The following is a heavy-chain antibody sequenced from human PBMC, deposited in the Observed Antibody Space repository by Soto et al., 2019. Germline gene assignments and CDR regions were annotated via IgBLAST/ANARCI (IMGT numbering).Heavy chain of an antibody. Sequence: SETLSLTCIVSGVSVRSYTWSWVRQPANKGLEWIGRVFSSVSATYNPSLKSRVSISMDTAENRISLRLDSVTAADAGVYFCARDGMTTGDSWGPGTLVTVSS. CDR1: GVSVRSYT. CDR3: ARDGMTTGDS. V-gene: IGHV4-4*07. CDR2: VFSSVSA. J-gene: IGHJ4*02. D-gene: IGHD3-9*01.